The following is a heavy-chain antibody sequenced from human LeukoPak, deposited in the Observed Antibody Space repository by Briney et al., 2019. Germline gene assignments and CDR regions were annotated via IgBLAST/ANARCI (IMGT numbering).Heavy chain of an antibody. Sequence: GRSLRLSCAASGFTFSSYAMHWVRQAPGKGLEWVAVISYDGSNKYYADSVKGRFTISRDNSKNTLYLQMNSLRAEDTAVYYCARSLPTISDGSFDYWGQGTLVTVSS. V-gene: IGHV3-30-3*01. CDR1: GFTFSSYA. CDR3: ARSLPTISDGSFDY. J-gene: IGHJ4*02. CDR2: ISYDGSNK. D-gene: IGHD2-2*01.